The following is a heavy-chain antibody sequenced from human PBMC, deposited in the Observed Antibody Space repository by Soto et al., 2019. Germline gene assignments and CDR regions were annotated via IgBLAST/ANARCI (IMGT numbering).Heavy chain of an antibody. J-gene: IGHJ4*02. CDR1: GVSISSSNW. CDR3: ARDQPGVAVAGPFDY. CDR2: ISHSGST. Sequence: QVQLQESGPGLVKPSGTLSLTCSVSGVSISSSNWWSWVRQPPGKGLEWIGEISHSGSTNYNPSLTSRVTISVDKSKKQFSLKLSSVTAADTAVYYCARDQPGVAVAGPFDYWGQGTLVTVSS. V-gene: IGHV4-4*02. D-gene: IGHD6-19*01.